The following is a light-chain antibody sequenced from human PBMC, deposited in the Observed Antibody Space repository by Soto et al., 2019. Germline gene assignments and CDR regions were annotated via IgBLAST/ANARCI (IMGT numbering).Light chain of an antibody. CDR1: QSVNTNF. CDR3: QQYDHSPLQYT. CDR2: GSS. J-gene: IGKJ2*01. Sequence: EIVLTQSPGTLSLSPGERATLSCRTSQSVNTNFLAWYQQKPGQAPRLLDYGSSTRAAGVPDRFSGSGSGTDFTLAISRLEPEDFAVYYCQQYDHSPLQYTFGQGTKL. V-gene: IGKV3-20*01.